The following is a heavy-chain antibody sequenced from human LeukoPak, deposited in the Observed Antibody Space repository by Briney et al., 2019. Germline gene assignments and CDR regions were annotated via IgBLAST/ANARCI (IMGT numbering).Heavy chain of an antibody. V-gene: IGHV4-39*01. J-gene: IGHJ4*02. CDR1: GGSISGSSYY. CDR3: ARRGDSNVWCDPWDY. CDR2: IYYRGNT. Sequence: SETLSLTCTVSGGSISGSSYYWGWIRQPPGKGLEWIGSIYYRGNTYYNASLKSRVTISADMSRNQFSLKLSSVTAADTAVYYCARRGDSNVWCDPWDYWGQGTLVTVSS. D-gene: IGHD3-22*01.